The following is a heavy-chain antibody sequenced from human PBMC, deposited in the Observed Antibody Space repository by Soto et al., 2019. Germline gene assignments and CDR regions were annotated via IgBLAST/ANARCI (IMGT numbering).Heavy chain of an antibody. CDR2: MNPNSGNT. J-gene: IGHJ6*02. Sequence: ASVKVSCKASGYTFTSYDINWVRQANGQGLEWMGWMNPNSGNTGYAQKFQGRVTMTRNTSISTAYMELSSLRSEDTAVYYCARGSYYDIQYGMDVWGQGTTVTVSS. CDR1: GYTFTSYD. V-gene: IGHV1-8*01. D-gene: IGHD3-9*01. CDR3: ARGSYYDIQYGMDV.